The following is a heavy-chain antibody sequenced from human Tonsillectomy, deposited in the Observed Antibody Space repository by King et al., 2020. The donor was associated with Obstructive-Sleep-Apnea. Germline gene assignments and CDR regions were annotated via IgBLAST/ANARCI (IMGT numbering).Heavy chain of an antibody. D-gene: IGHD2/OR15-2a*01. V-gene: IGHV3-48*04. J-gene: IGHJ4*02. CDR3: ARDGSTFN. Sequence: VQLVESGGGLVQPGGSLRLSCAASGFTFSSYSMNWVRQGPGKGLEWISYISSSSSTIYYADSVKGRITISRDNAKNSLYLQMNSLRPEDTAVYYCARDGSTFNWGQGTLVPVSS. CDR1: GFTFSSYS. CDR2: ISSSSSTI.